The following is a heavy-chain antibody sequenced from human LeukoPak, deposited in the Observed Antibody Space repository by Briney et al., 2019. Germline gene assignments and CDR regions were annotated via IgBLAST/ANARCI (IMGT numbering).Heavy chain of an antibody. CDR3: ARLGVHDPFDI. CDR1: GFIFSSYD. D-gene: IGHD3-3*01. J-gene: IGHJ3*02. Sequence: GGSLRLSCAASGFIFSSYDMYWVRQAPGKGLEWVSSISRSSMYINEADSVKGRFTISRDNANDSLYLQMNNLRAEDTAVYFCARLGVHDPFDIWGQGTMVTVSS. V-gene: IGHV3-21*01. CDR2: ISRSSMYI.